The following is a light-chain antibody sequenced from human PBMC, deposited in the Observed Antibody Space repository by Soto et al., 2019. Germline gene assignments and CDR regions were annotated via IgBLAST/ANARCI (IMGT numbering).Light chain of an antibody. Sequence: QSVLTQPASVSGSPGQSITISCTGTSSDVGSYIYVSWYQQHPGKAPKLVIYEVTNRPSGVSNRFSGSKSGNTASLTISGLQAEDEADYYCSSYSSTSSLYVFGTGTKGTVL. CDR1: SSDVGSYIY. J-gene: IGLJ1*01. CDR2: EVT. CDR3: SSYSSTSSLYV. V-gene: IGLV2-14*01.